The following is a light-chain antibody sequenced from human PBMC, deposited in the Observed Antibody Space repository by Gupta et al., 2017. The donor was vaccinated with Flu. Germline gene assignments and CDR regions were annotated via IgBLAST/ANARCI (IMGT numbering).Light chain of an antibody. Sequence: QALVSQAPSLTVSPGGTGTLTCGASTGAVISGHYPYWFQQKPSQAHRTLIYDTSNKLSWTPARFSGSLRGGIAALTVSGAQPEEEAEYYCLLTYSGGRPDFGGGTNLTVL. J-gene: IGLJ2*01. CDR2: DTS. CDR1: TGAVISGHY. CDR3: LLTYSGGRPD. V-gene: IGLV7-46*01.